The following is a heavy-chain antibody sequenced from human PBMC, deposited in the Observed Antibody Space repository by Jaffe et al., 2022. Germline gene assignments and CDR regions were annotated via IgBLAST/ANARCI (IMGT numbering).Heavy chain of an antibody. Sequence: EVQLLESGGGLVQPGGSLRLSCAASGFTFSSYAMSWVRQAPGKGLEWVSAISGSGGSTYYADSVKGRFTISRDNSKNTLYLQMNSLRAEDTAVYYCAKALKRPYIAAAGKVGDWFDPWGQGTLVTVSS. CDR3: AKALKRPYIAAAGKVGDWFDP. J-gene: IGHJ5*02. V-gene: IGHV3-23*01. D-gene: IGHD6-13*01. CDR1: GFTFSSYA. CDR2: ISGSGGST.